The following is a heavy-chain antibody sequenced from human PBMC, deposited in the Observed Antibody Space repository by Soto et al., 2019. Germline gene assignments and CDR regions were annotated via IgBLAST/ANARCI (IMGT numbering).Heavy chain of an antibody. Sequence: GSLRLSCVASGFTFGRYAMHWVRQPPGRGLEWVAVISYTGANTYYVGSVRGRFTISRDNSKNTLYLQMNSLRAEDTAMYYCAKHMDDGGYFYVEGADHWGQGTLVTVSS. D-gene: IGHD3-22*01. CDR2: ISYTGANT. V-gene: IGHV3-30*18. CDR1: GFTFGRYA. CDR3: AKHMDDGGYFYVEGADH. J-gene: IGHJ4*02.